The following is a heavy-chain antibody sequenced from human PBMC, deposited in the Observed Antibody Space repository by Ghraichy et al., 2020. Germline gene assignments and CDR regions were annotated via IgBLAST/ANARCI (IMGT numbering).Heavy chain of an antibody. J-gene: IGHJ6*02. Sequence: GGSLRLSCAASGFTFSNAWMSWVRQAPGKGLEWVGRIKSKTDGGTTDYAAPVKGRFTISRDDSKNTLYLQMNSLKTEDTAVYYCTTHGVVVPAATLWDYYYGMDVWGQGTTVTVSS. CDR1: GFTFSNAW. CDR2: IKSKTDGGTT. D-gene: IGHD2-2*01. CDR3: TTHGVVVPAATLWDYYYGMDV. V-gene: IGHV3-15*01.